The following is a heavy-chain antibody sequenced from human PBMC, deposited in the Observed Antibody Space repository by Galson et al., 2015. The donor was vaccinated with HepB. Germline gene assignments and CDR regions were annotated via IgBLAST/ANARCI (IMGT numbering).Heavy chain of an antibody. Sequence: SLRLSCAASGFTFSSYAMHWVRQAPGKGLEWVAVISYDGSNKYYADSVKGRFTISRDNSKNTLYLQMNSLRAEDTAVYYCASGLRFLEWFHAFDIWGQGTMVTVSS. J-gene: IGHJ3*02. CDR2: ISYDGSNK. V-gene: IGHV3-30-3*01. D-gene: IGHD3-3*01. CDR3: ASGLRFLEWFHAFDI. CDR1: GFTFSSYA.